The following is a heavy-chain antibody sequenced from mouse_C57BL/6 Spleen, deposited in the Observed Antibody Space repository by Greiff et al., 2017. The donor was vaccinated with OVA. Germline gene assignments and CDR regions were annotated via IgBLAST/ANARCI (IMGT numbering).Heavy chain of an antibody. Sequence: EVHLVESGGGLVKPGGSLKLSCAASGFTFSDYGMHWVRQAPEKGLEWVAYISSGSSTIYYADTVKGRFTISRDNAKNTLFLQMTSLRSEDTAMYYCARRSSYGSYFDYWGQGTTLTVSS. CDR3: ARRSSYGSYFDY. CDR2: ISSGSSTI. J-gene: IGHJ2*01. V-gene: IGHV5-17*01. D-gene: IGHD1-1*01. CDR1: GFTFSDYG.